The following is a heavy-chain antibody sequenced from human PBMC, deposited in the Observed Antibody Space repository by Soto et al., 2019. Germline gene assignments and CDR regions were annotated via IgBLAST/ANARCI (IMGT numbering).Heavy chain of an antibody. CDR2: ISYDGSET. V-gene: IGHV3-30*18. CDR1: GFTFSNSF. Sequence: VQLVESGGGVVQPGRSLRLSCAASGFTFSNSFMHWVRQAPGRGLEWVAAISYDGSETFYANSVEGRFTISRDNSRDTLFLQVISLRTEDTAMYYCAKDTPLKEFDCWGQGTLVTVSS. CDR3: AKDTPLKEFDC. J-gene: IGHJ4*02.